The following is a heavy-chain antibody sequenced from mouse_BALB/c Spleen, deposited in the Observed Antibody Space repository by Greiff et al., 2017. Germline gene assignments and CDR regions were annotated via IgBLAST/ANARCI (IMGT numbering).Heavy chain of an antibody. J-gene: IGHJ4*01. CDR1: GFSLTSYG. CDR2: IWAGGST. D-gene: IGHD2-1*01. V-gene: IGHV2-9*02. Sequence: VQVVESGPGLVAPSQSLSITCTVSGFSLTSYGVHWVRQPPGKGLEWLGVIWAGGSTNYNSALMSRLSISKDNSKSQVFLKMNSLQTDDTAMYYCARDQGNYHYAMDYWGQGTSVTVSS. CDR3: ARDQGNYHYAMDY.